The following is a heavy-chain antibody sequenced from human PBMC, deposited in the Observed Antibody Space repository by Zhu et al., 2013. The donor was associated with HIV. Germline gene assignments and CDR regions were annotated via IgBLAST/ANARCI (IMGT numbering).Heavy chain of an antibody. V-gene: IGHV4-34*01. CDR2: INHSGST. D-gene: IGHD2-21*02. Sequence: QVQLQQWGAGLLKPSETLSLTCAVYGGSFSGYYWSWIRQPPGKGLEWIGEINHSGSTNYNPSLKSRVTISVDTSKNQFSLKLSSVTAADTAVYYCARAVTAISVFDYWGQGTLVTVSS. J-gene: IGHJ4*02. CDR3: ARAVTAISVFDY. CDR1: GGSFSGYY.